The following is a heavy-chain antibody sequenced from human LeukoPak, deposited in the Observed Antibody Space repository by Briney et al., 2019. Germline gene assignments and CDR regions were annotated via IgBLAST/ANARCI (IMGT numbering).Heavy chain of an antibody. CDR1: GGSFSGYY. J-gene: IGHJ5*02. D-gene: IGHD2-21*01. Sequence: SETLSLTCAVYGGSFSGYYWSWIRQPPGKGLEWIGEINHSGSTNYNPSLKSRVTISVDTSKNQFSLKLSSVTAADTAVYYCASGRILNWFDPWGQGTLVTVSS. V-gene: IGHV4-34*01. CDR2: INHSGST. CDR3: ASGRILNWFDP.